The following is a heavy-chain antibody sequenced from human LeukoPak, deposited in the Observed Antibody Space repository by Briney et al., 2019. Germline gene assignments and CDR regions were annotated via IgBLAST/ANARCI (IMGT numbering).Heavy chain of an antibody. CDR3: AMFSSGWSYFDY. Sequence: SETLPLTCTVSGYPISSDYYWGWIRQSPGKGLEWIVSIYRSDSTYYNPSLRSRVTISLHASKNQFSLRLTSVTAADTAMYYCAMFSSGWSYFDYWGQGTLVTVSS. J-gene: IGHJ4*02. CDR1: GYPISSDYY. D-gene: IGHD6-19*01. CDR2: IYRSDST. V-gene: IGHV4-38-2*02.